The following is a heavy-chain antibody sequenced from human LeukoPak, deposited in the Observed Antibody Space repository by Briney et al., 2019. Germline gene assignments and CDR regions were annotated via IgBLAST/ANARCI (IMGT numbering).Heavy chain of an antibody. V-gene: IGHV1-46*01. J-gene: IGHJ3*02. CDR1: GYTFTNYY. D-gene: IGHD6-19*01. CDR2: INPSGGSA. Sequence: ASVKVSCKASGYTFTNYYIHWVRQAPGQGLEWMGIINPSGGSATYAQKFQGRVIMTRDTSTSTVYMELSSLRSDDTAVYYCARDRRSSGWGWAAFDIWGQGTMVTVSS. CDR3: ARDRRSSGWGWAAFDI.